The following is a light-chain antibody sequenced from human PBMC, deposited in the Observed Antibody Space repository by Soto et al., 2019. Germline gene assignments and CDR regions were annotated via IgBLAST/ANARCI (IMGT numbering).Light chain of an antibody. J-gene: IGLJ7*01. V-gene: IGLV4-69*01. Sequence: QLVLTQSPSASASLGXXVTLTCTLXXGHSSYAIAWHQQQPEKGPRYLMKLNSDGSHSKGDGIPDRFSGSSSGAERYLTISSLQSEDEADYYCQTWGTGIAVFGGGTQLTVL. CDR2: LNSDGSH. CDR1: XGHSSYA. CDR3: QTWGTGIAV.